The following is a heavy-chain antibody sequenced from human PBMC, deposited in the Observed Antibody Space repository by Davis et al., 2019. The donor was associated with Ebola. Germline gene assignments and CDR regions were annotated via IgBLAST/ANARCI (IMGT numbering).Heavy chain of an antibody. J-gene: IGHJ4*02. CDR1: GFTFGDYA. Sequence: GESLKISCTTSGFTFGDYAMNWVRQAPGKGLEWVGFIRSKAYGGATEYAASVKGRFSILRDDSKSIGYLQMKSLKTEDTAVYYCTRAVAGTYFDSWGQGTLVTVSS. D-gene: IGHD6-19*01. CDR2: IRSKAYGGAT. V-gene: IGHV3-49*04. CDR3: TRAVAGTYFDS.